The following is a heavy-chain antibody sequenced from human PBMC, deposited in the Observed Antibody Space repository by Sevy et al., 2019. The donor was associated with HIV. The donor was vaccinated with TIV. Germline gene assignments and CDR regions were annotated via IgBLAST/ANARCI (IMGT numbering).Heavy chain of an antibody. D-gene: IGHD3-22*01. CDR3: ARELIDSSGYYTADF. CDR1: GFTFSSYW. J-gene: IGHJ4*02. Sequence: GGSLRLSCAASGFTFSSYWMTWVRQAPGKGLEWVGNIKEDGSAKYSVDSVKGRFTISRDNAKNSLYLQMNSLRAEDTALYYCARELIDSSGYYTADFWGLGTLVTVSS. V-gene: IGHV3-7*01. CDR2: IKEDGSAK.